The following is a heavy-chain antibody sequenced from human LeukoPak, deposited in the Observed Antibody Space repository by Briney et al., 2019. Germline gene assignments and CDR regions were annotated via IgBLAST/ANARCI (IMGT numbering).Heavy chain of an antibody. CDR2: IVGSGSST. Sequence: GGSLRLSCAASGFTFSSYAMSWVRQAPGKGLEWVSGIVGSGSSTYYADSVKGRFTISRDNSKNTLYLQMNSLRAEDTAVYYCAKAQNRIPFDYWGQGTLVTVSS. J-gene: IGHJ4*02. CDR3: AKAQNRIPFDY. D-gene: IGHD2-15*01. V-gene: IGHV3-23*01. CDR1: GFTFSSYA.